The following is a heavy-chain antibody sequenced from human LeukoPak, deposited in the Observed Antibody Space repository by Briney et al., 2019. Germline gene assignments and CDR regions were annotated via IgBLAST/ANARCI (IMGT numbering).Heavy chain of an antibody. V-gene: IGHV3-30*18. D-gene: IGHD3-10*01. CDR1: GFTFSSYG. J-gene: IGHJ4*02. Sequence: PGGSLRLSCAASGFTFSSYGMHWVRQAPGKGLEWVAVISYDGSNKYYADSVKGRFTISRDNSKNTLYLQMNSLRGEDTAVYYCAKDGNYYGSRSYPPADNWGQGTLVTVSS. CDR2: ISYDGSNK. CDR3: AKDGNYYGSRSYPPADN.